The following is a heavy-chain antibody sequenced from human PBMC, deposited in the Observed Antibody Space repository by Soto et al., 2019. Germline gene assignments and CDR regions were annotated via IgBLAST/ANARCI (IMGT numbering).Heavy chain of an antibody. CDR3: AKGPLYYDFWSGPVLADI. CDR1: GFTFSSYG. J-gene: IGHJ6*02. D-gene: IGHD3-3*01. CDR2: ISYDGSNK. V-gene: IGHV3-30*18. Sequence: QVQLVESGGGVVQPGRSLRLSCAASGFTFSSYGMHWVRQAPGKGLEWVAVISYDGSNKYYADSVKGRFTISRDNSKNTLYLQMNSLRAEDTAVYYCAKGPLYYDFWSGPVLADIWGQGTTVTVSS.